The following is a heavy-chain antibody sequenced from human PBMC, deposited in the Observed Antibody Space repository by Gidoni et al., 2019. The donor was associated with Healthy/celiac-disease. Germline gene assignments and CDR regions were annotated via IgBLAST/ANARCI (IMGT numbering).Heavy chain of an antibody. CDR2: IYYSGST. CDR3: ARRDSPRIAAAGSSKPFDY. V-gene: IGHV4-39*01. D-gene: IGHD6-13*01. CDR1: GDSISSSSYY. Sequence: QLQLQESGPGLVKPSETLSLPCTVSGDSISSSSYYWGWLRQPPGKGLEWIGSIYYSGSTYYNPSLKSRVTISVDTPKNQFSLKLSSVTAADTAVYYCARRDSPRIAAAGSSKPFDYWGQGTLVTVSS. J-gene: IGHJ4*02.